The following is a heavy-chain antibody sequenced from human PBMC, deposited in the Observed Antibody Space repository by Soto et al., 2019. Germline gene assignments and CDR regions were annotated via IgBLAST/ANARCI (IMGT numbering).Heavy chain of an antibody. J-gene: IGHJ6*02. V-gene: IGHV3-49*03. Sequence: GGSLRLSCTASGFTFGDYAMSWFRQAPGKGLEWVVFIRSKAYGGTTEYAASVKGRFTISRDDSKSIAYLQMNSLKTEDTAVYYCTRDPLDIVVGDYYYYYGMDVWGQGTTVTVSS. CDR1: GFTFGDYA. CDR2: IRSKAYGGTT. CDR3: TRDPLDIVVGDYYYYYGMDV. D-gene: IGHD2-15*01.